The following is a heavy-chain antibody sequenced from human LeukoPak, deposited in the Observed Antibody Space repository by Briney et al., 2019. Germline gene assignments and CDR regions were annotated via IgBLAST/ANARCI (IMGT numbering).Heavy chain of an antibody. CDR2: INHSGST. D-gene: IGHD4-17*01. Sequence: TSETLSLTCAVYGGSFSGYYWSWIRQPPGKGLEWIGEINHSGSTNYNPSLKSRVTISVDTSKNPFSLQLSSVTAADTAVYYCARLTYDYGDYAPGYWGQGTLVTVSS. CDR1: GGSFSGYY. V-gene: IGHV4-34*01. J-gene: IGHJ4*02. CDR3: ARLTYDYGDYAPGY.